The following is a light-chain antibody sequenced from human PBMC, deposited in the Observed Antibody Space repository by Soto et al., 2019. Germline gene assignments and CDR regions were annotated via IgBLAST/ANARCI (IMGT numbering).Light chain of an antibody. J-gene: IGLJ3*02. CDR2: VNSDGSH. CDR1: SGHSSYA. V-gene: IGLV4-69*01. CDR3: QTWGTGIWV. Sequence: QPVLTQSPSASASLGASVKLTCTLSSGHSSYAIAWHQQQPEKGPRFLMKVNSDGSHIRGEGIPDRFSGSSSGAERYLTISSIKSEDEADYSCQTWGTGIWVFGGGTQLTVL.